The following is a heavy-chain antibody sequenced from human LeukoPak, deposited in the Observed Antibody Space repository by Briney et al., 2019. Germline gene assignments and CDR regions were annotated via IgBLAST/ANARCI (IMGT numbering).Heavy chain of an antibody. CDR2: IYYSGVT. V-gene: IGHV4-31*11. Sequence: KASQTLSLTCAVSGGSIRSDGYYWSWIRQHPGKGLEWIGYIYYSGVTYYNPSLKSRVTISVDTSTNQLSLKLSSVTAADSAVYYCAREGAYCGGDCYLDYWGQGTLVTDSS. CDR1: GGSIRSDGYY. D-gene: IGHD2-21*02. J-gene: IGHJ4*02. CDR3: AREGAYCGGDCYLDY.